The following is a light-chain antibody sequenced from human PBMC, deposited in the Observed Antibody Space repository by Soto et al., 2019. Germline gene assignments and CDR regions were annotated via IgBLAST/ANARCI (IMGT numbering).Light chain of an antibody. J-gene: IGKJ3*01. CDR2: AAS. CDR1: QGISSY. CDR3: KQLNSYPQT. Sequence: DIQLTQSPSFLSASVGDRVTITCRASQGISSYLAWYQQKPGKAPKLLIYAASILQSGVPARFSGSGSGTEFTLTIRSLQPEDLATYYCKQLNSYPQTFGPGTKVDIK. V-gene: IGKV1-9*01.